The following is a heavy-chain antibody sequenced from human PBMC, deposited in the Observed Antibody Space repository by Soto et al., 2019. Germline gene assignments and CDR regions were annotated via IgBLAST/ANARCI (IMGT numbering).Heavy chain of an antibody. CDR3: AKGVTIFGVVIIYYYYYGMDV. CDR2: ISGSGGST. CDR1: GFTFSSYA. D-gene: IGHD3-3*01. Sequence: EVQLLESGGGLVQPGGSLRLSCAASGFTFSSYAMSWVRQAPGKGLEWVSAISGSGGSTYYADSVKGRFTISRDNSKNTLYRQMNSLRAEYTAVYYCAKGVTIFGVVIIYYYYYGMDVWGQGTTVTVSS. J-gene: IGHJ6*02. V-gene: IGHV3-23*01.